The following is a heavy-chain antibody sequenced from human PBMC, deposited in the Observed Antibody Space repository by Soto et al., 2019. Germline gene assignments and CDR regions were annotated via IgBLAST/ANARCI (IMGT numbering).Heavy chain of an antibody. CDR1: GYTLSDLS. CDR2: FDPEEDET. J-gene: IGHJ4*02. Sequence: ASVKVSCTVSGYTLSDLSMHWVRQAPGKGLEWMGGFDPEEDETIYALKFQGRVTMTEDTSASTAYMELSSLRSEDTAVYYCARGGPPIDYWGQGTLVTVSS. V-gene: IGHV1-24*01. D-gene: IGHD3-10*01. CDR3: ARGGPPIDY.